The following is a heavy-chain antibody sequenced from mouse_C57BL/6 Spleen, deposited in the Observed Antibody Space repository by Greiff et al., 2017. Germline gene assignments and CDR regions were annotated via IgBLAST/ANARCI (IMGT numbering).Heavy chain of an antibody. D-gene: IGHD1-1*01. J-gene: IGHJ2*01. Sequence: EVKLVESGGDLVKPGGSLKLSCAASGFTFSSYGMPWVRQTPDQRLEWVASISTGGSYTYYPDSVKGRFTFSRDNAKNTRYRQMSSLKSEDSARDYCARINTGKGYFDYWGQGTTLTVSS. CDR3: ARINTGKGYFDY. CDR2: ISTGGSYT. CDR1: GFTFSSYG. V-gene: IGHV5-6*01.